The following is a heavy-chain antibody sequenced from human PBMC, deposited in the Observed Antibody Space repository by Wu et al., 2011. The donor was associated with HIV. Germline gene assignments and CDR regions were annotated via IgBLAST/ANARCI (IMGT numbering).Heavy chain of an antibody. CDR3: ARGITMMGDY. V-gene: IGHV1-2*02. Sequence: VQAGAADXEVKKPGASVKVSCKASGYTFSDYYMHWVRQAPGQGLEWMGWINPNSGGTNYAQKFQGRVTMTRDTSISTAYMELSRLRSDDTAVYYCARGITMMGDYWGQGTLVTVSS. J-gene: IGHJ4*02. CDR2: INPNSGGT. CDR1: GYTFSDYY. D-gene: IGHD3-22*01.